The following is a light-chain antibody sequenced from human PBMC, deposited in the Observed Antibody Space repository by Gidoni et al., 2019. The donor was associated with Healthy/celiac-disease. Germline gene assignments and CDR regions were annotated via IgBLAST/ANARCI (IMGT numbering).Light chain of an antibody. Sequence: QSVLTQPPSASGTPGPGVTISCSGRSSNIGSTTVNWYQQLPGTAPKLLICSNNQRPSGVPDRFSGSKSGTSASLAVSGLQSDDEADYYCAAWDNSLNGLLLFGTGTKVTVL. CDR1: SSNIGSTT. CDR2: SNN. CDR3: AAWDNSLNGLLL. V-gene: IGLV1-44*01. J-gene: IGLJ1*01.